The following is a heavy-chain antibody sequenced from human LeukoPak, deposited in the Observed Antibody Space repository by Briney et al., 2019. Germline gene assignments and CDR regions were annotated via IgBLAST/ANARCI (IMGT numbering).Heavy chain of an antibody. V-gene: IGHV4-31*03. D-gene: IGHD5-24*01. CDR1: GGSISSGGYY. Sequence: SETLSLTCTVSGGSISSGGYYWSWSRQHPGKGLEWIGYIYYSGSTYYNPSLKSRVTISVDTSKNQFSLKLSSVTAADTAVYYCARDRGDGYNSNYFDYWGQGTLVTVSS. J-gene: IGHJ4*02. CDR3: ARDRGDGYNSNYFDY. CDR2: IYYSGST.